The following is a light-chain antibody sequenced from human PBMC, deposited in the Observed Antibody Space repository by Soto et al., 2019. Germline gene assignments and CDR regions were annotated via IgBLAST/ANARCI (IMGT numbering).Light chain of an antibody. V-gene: IGKV1-6*01. J-gene: IGKJ1*01. Sequence: AIQLTQSPSALSASVGDRVTITCRASQAIRTALGWYQQRPGKVPKLLIYAASTLQSWVPSSFSGSGSGTDFTLTISSLQPEDFATYYCLLDFRYFWAFGQGTKV. CDR2: AAS. CDR1: QAIRTA. CDR3: LLDFRYFWA.